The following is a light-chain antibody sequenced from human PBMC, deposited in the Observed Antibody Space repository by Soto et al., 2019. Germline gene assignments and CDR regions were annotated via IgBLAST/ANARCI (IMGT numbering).Light chain of an antibody. CDR2: DVS. J-gene: IGLJ1*01. Sequence: QSALTQPRSVSGSPGQSVTISCTGTSSDVGGYNSVSWYQQHPGKAPKLMIYDVSKRPSGVPDRFSGSKSGNTAPLTISGLRAEDETDYYCCSYAGTYTYVFGTGTRSPS. V-gene: IGLV2-11*01. CDR3: CSYAGTYTYV. CDR1: SSDVGGYNS.